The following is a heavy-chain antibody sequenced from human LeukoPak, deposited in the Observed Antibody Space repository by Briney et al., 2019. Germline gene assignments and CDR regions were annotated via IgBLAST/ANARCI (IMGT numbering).Heavy chain of an antibody. Sequence: GRSLRLSCAASGFTFSSYGMHWVRQAPGKGLEWVAVIWYDGSNKYYADSVKGRFTISRDNSKNTLYLQMNSPRAEDTAVYYXXXXXXXXXXXXXXYYYYYGMDVWGQGTTVTVSS. CDR2: IWYDGSNK. CDR1: GFTFSSYG. CDR3: XXXXXXXXXXXXXYYYYYGMDV. V-gene: IGHV3-33*08. J-gene: IGHJ6*02.